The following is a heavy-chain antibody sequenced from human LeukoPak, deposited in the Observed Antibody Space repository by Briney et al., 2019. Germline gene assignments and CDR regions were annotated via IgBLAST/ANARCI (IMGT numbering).Heavy chain of an antibody. J-gene: IGHJ4*02. V-gene: IGHV3-13*01. CDR2: IGTAGDI. Sequence: GGSLRLSCAASGFTFSNYDMHWVRQAAGKGLEWVSGIGTAGDIYYPGSVKGRITISRDNSKNTLYLQMNSLRAEDTAVYYCAKERGYSYGYMDYWGQGTLVTVSS. D-gene: IGHD5-18*01. CDR1: GFTFSNYD. CDR3: AKERGYSYGYMDY.